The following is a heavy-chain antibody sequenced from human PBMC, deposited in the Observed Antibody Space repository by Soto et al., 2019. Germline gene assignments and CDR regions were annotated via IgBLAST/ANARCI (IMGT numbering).Heavy chain of an antibody. CDR3: GGSAHSYDQWFFDY. Sequence: VQLVESGGGVVQPGRSLRLSCAASGFTFSNYAMHWVRQAPGTGLGGVTAIWYDGSNGYYTDSENGRFTISRDNSKNALFMQMKSLRVEDTAVYYCGGSAHSYDQWFFDYWGQGTLVTVSS. CDR1: GFTFSNYA. CDR2: IWYDGSNG. J-gene: IGHJ4*02. V-gene: IGHV3-33*01. D-gene: IGHD3-16*01.